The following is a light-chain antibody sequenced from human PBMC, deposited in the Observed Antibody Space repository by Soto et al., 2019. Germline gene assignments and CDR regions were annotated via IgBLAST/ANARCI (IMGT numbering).Light chain of an antibody. J-gene: IGKJ1*01. CDR3: QQYGTSPET. CDR1: QTVSSNF. V-gene: IGKV3-20*01. CDR2: GAP. Sequence: EMVLTQSPDTRSLSPGERATLSCRASQTVSSNFFAWYQQRPGQAPRLLIYGAPSRAAGIPDRFSGSGSGTDFTLTISRLEPEDLAVYYCQQYGTSPETFGQGTKVDIK.